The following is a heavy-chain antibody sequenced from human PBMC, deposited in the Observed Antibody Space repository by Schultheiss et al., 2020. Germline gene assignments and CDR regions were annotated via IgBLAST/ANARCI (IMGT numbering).Heavy chain of an antibody. CDR1: GGSISSGGYY. V-gene: IGHV4-61*08. J-gene: IGHJ6*02. Sequence: SQTLSLTCTVSGGSISSGGYYWSWIRQHPGKGLEWIGYIYYSGSTNYNPSLKSRVTISVDTSKNQFSLKLSSVTAADTAVYYCARVYGSGMDYYYYGMDVWGQGTTVTVSS. D-gene: IGHD3-10*01. CDR3: ARVYGSGMDYYYYGMDV. CDR2: IYYSGST.